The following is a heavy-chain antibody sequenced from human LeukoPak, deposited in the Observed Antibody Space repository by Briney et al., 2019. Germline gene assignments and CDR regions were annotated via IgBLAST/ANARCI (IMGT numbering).Heavy chain of an antibody. CDR1: GGSFSGYY. V-gene: IGHV4-34*01. CDR2: INHSGST. CDR3: ARGGAYYDSSGYYDFDY. Sequence: PSETLSLTCAVYGGSFSGYYWSWIRQPPGKGLEWIGEINHSGSTNYNPSLKSRVTISVDTSKNQFSLKLSSVTAADTAVYYCARGGAYYDSSGYYDFDYWGQGTLVTVPS. D-gene: IGHD3-22*01. J-gene: IGHJ4*02.